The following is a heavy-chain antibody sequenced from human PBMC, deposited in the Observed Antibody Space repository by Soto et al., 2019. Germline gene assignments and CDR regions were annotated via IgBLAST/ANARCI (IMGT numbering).Heavy chain of an antibody. CDR3: AKNARGDTDAFDI. J-gene: IGHJ3*02. D-gene: IGHD4-17*01. CDR1: GFTFSSYG. CDR2: ISYDGSNK. Sequence: GGSLRLSCAASGFTFSSYGMHWVRQAPGKGLEWVAVISYDGSNKYYADSVKGRFTISRDNSKNTLYLQMNSLRAEDTAVYYCAKNARGDTDAFDIWGQGTMVTVSS. V-gene: IGHV3-30*18.